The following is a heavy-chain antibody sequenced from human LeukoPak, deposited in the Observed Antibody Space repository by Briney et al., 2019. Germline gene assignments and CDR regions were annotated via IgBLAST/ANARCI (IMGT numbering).Heavy chain of an antibody. V-gene: IGHV3-7*01. Sequence: EGSLRLSCVASGFSFSDYWVSWVRQTPGKGLEWLANINQYGTEKYYADSMKGRFTISRDNAKNSLYLQMNSLRVEDSGVYYCARDPDSGDAYNWFDPWGQGTQVTVSS. CDR2: INQYGTEK. J-gene: IGHJ5*02. CDR1: GFSFSDYW. CDR3: ARDPDSGDAYNWFDP. D-gene: IGHD4-17*01.